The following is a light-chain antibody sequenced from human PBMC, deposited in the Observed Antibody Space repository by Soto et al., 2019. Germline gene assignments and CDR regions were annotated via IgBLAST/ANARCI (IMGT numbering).Light chain of an antibody. CDR3: CSYTSYSPYV. J-gene: IGLJ1*01. Sequence: QSVLTQPASVSGSPGQSITISCTGTSSDFGGYNFVSWYQHRPGKAPKLMIYAVSNRPSGVSNRFSGSKSGNTASLTISGLQAEDEADYYCCSYTSYSPYVFGTGTKATV. V-gene: IGLV2-14*01. CDR2: AVS. CDR1: SSDFGGYNF.